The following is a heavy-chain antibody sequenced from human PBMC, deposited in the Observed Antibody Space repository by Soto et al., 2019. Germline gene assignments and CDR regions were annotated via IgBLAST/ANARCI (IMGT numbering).Heavy chain of an antibody. J-gene: IGHJ4*02. Sequence: GGSLRLSCAASGFTFSTYAMHWVRQAPGEGLEWVAAISYDGSDKYYADSVKGRFTISKDNSKNTLYLQMNSLRAEDTAVYYCAPGGYCSGGNCYSRSYFAYWRQGTLVTVSS. V-gene: IGHV3-30-3*01. CDR1: GFTFSTYA. D-gene: IGHD2-15*01. CDR2: ISYDGSDK. CDR3: APGGYCSGGNCYSRSYFAY.